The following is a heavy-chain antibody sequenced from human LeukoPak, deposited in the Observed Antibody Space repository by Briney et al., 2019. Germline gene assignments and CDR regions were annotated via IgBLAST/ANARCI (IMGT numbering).Heavy chain of an antibody. J-gene: IGHJ3*02. CDR3: AKDFCSSSSGGSCGDAFDI. CDR1: GFTFDDYA. Sequence: GRSLRLSCAASGFTFDDYAMHWVRQAPGKGLEWVSGISWNSGSIGYADSVKGRFTISRDNAKNSLYLQMNSLRAEDMALYYCAKDFCSSSSGGSCGDAFDIWGQGTTVTVSS. V-gene: IGHV3-9*03. D-gene: IGHD2-15*01. CDR2: ISWNSGSI.